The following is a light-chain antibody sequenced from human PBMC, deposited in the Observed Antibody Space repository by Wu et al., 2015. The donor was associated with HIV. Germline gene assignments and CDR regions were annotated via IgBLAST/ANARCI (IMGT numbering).Light chain of an antibody. V-gene: IGKV3-15*01. Sequence: EVVMTQSPATLSVSPGERVTLSCRASQSVSSNLAWYQQKPDRTPRLLIYGSSTRTTNIPARFSGSGSGTEFTLTISSMQSEDFAVYYCQQYNNWPLTFGGGTKVEIK. J-gene: IGKJ4*01. CDR1: QSVSSN. CDR3: QQYNNWPLT. CDR2: GSS.